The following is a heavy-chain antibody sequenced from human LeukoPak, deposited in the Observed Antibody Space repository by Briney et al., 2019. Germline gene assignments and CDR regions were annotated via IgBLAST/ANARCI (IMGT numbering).Heavy chain of an antibody. CDR3: AKDFSSSWRNYFFDS. V-gene: IGHV3-23*01. CDR1: GFTLRNYA. CDR2: LSGNGFST. J-gene: IGHJ4*02. D-gene: IGHD6-13*01. Sequence: QSGGSLRLSCAASGFTLRNYAMSWVRQAPGKGLEWVSALSGNGFSTYYADSVKGRFTISRGNSKNTVYFQMNSLRAEDTAVYFCAKDFSSSWRNYFFDSWGLGTLVTVSS.